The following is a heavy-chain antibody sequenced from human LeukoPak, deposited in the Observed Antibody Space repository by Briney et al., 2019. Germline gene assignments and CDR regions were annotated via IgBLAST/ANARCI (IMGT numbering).Heavy chain of an antibody. CDR3: ARGVMVRGVRAFDI. D-gene: IGHD3-10*01. CDR1: GGTFSSYA. CDR2: IIPIFGTA. V-gene: IGHV1-69*13. J-gene: IGHJ3*02. Sequence: SVKVSCKASGGTFSSYAISWVRQAPGQGLEWMGGIIPIFGTANYAQKFQGRVTITADESTSTAYMELSSLRSEDTAVYYCARGVMVRGVRAFDIWGQGTMVTVSS.